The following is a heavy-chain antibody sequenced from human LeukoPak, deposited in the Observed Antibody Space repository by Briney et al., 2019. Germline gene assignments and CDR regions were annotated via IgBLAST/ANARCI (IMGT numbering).Heavy chain of an antibody. Sequence: GGSLRLSCTASGFSFNTYGMPWVRQAPGKGLEWVAVISYHGYIKNYADSVKGRVTISRDNSKNTLYLEMNSLRAEDTAVYYCAKDHSGLGYYFDYWGQGTLVTVSA. CDR3: AKDHSGLGYYFDY. D-gene: IGHD1-26*01. V-gene: IGHV3-30*18. J-gene: IGHJ4*02. CDR2: ISYHGYIK. CDR1: GFSFNTYG.